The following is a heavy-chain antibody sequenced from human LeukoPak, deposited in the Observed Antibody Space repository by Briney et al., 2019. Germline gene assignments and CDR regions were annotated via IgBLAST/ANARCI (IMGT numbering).Heavy chain of an antibody. CDR1: GFTFTNYE. D-gene: IGHD3-10*01. V-gene: IGHV3-30*02. J-gene: IGHJ4*02. CDR3: ARGGTGHYYASGTYYQSYYFDY. CDR2: ILYDGSDK. Sequence: GGSLRLSCVASGFTFTNYEMNWVRQAPGKGLEWVTFILYDGSDKYYADSVKGRFSISRDNSKNTLYLQMNSLRPEDTAVYYCARGGTGHYYASGTYYQSYYFDYWGQGSLVTVSS.